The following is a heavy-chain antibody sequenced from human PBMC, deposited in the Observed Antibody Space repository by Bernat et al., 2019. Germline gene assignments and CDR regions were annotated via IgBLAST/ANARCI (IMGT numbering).Heavy chain of an antibody. CDR1: GGSISSSSYY. V-gene: IGHV4-39*01. CDR3: ARRGNWNYKPFDY. CDR2: IYYSGST. D-gene: IGHD1-7*01. Sequence: QLQLQESGPGLVKPSETLSLTCTVSGGSISSSSYYWGWIRQPPGKGLEWIGSIYYSGSTYYNPSLKSRVTISVDTSKNQFSLKLSSVTAADTAVYYCARRGNWNYKPFDYWGQGTLVTVSA. J-gene: IGHJ4*02.